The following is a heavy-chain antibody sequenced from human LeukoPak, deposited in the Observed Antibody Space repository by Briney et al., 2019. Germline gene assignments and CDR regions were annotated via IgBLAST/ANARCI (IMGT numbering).Heavy chain of an antibody. V-gene: IGHV3-23*01. D-gene: IGHD2/OR15-2a*01. CDR2: ISASGVSK. J-gene: IGHJ4*02. CDR3: ATSGLSRFGF. CDR1: GFTSSSYG. Sequence: DPGGSLRLSCAASGFTSSSYGMSWVRQAPGKGLEWVSAISASGVSKYYADSVKGRFTISRDNSKNTLYLQMNSLRAEDTAVYYCATSGLSRFGFWGQGTLVTVSS.